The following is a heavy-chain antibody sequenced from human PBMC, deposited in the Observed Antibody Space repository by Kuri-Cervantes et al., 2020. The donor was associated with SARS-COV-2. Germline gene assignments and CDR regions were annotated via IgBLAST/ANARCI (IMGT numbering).Heavy chain of an antibody. CDR1: GFTFSSYS. CDR2: ISSSSSYI. V-gene: IGHV3-21*01. CDR3: ARTLLTTVVNGEDY. D-gene: IGHD4-23*01. Sequence: GGSLRLSCAASGFTFSSYSMNWVRQAPGKGLEWVSSISSSSSYIYYADSVKGRFTISRDNAKNSLYLQMNSLRAEDSDVYYCARTLLTTVVNGEDYWGQGTLVTVSS. J-gene: IGHJ4*01.